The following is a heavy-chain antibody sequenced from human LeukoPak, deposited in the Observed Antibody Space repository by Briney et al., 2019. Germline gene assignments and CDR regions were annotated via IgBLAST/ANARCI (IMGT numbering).Heavy chain of an antibody. V-gene: IGHV3-7*03. CDR2: IKQDGSKK. Sequence: GGSLRLSCAASGFTFSSYWMTWVRQAPGKGLEWVANIKQDGSKKNYMDSVKGRFTISRDNAKNSLYLQMNSLRAEDTAVYYWATPLDYYDSSGYHQGGDWGQGTLVTVSS. CDR3: ATPLDYYDSSGYHQGGD. J-gene: IGHJ4*02. D-gene: IGHD3-22*01. CDR1: GFTFSSYW.